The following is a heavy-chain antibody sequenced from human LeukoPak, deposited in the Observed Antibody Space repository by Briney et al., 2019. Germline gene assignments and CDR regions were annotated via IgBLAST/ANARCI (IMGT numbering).Heavy chain of an antibody. V-gene: IGHV3-23*01. CDR3: EKDGPIVIQPPAIRAPPNWFDS. CDR2: VSGRGDYT. J-gene: IGHJ5*01. Sequence: GGSLRLSCAASGLTFSNYTMSWVRQAPGKGLEWVSSVSGRGDYTSYADSVKGRFSISRANSKNTLYLQMHSLRAEDTAGYSWEKDGPIVIQPPAIRAPPNWFDSWGQGTLVTVSS. D-gene: IGHD2-2*01. CDR1: GLTFSNYT.